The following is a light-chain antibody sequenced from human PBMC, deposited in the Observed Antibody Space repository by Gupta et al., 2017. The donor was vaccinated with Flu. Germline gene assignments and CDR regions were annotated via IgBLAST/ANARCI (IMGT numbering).Light chain of an antibody. V-gene: IGLV2-14*01. Sequence: QSALTQPASVSGSPGQSITISCTGTSSDFGGYNYVSCYQHHPGKAPKLLIYEVSMRPSGVSNQFSGSKSGNTASLTISGLKAEDDADYYCTSDTTSSDVVFGVGTKLTVL. J-gene: IGLJ2*01. CDR2: EVS. CDR3: TSDTTSSDVV. CDR1: SSDFGGYNY.